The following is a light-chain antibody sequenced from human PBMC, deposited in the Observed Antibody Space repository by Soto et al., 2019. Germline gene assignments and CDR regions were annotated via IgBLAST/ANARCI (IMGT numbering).Light chain of an antibody. Sequence: VRKHTTATLSVSPGERATLSCRAGQGVITNFAWYQQKSGQSPRLLIYDVSIRATGVPARFSGTGSETDFTLTISGLQSEDSAVYFCQQYNNWPFSFGQGTRLEIK. V-gene: IGKV3-15*01. CDR2: DVS. CDR1: QGVITN. J-gene: IGKJ5*01. CDR3: QQYNNWPFS.